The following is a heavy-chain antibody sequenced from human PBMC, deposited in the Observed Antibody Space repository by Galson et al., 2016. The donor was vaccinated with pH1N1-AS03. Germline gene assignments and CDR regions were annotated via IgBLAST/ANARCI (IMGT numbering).Heavy chain of an antibody. J-gene: IGHJ4*02. CDR3: GLTGIAATGYFDY. D-gene: IGHD6-13*01. CDR1: GFSLNTDGMR. V-gene: IGHV2-70*04. CDR2: IDWDDDK. Sequence: PALVKPTQTLTLTCTFSGFSLNTDGMRVSWIRQPPGKALEWLARIDWDDDKFYRTSLKTRLTISKDTSKNQVVLTLTNVGPVDTATYYCGLTGIAATGYFDYWGQGTPVTVSS.